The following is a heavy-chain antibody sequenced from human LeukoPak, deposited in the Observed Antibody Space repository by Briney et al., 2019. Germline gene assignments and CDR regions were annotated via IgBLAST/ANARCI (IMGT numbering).Heavy chain of an antibody. CDR2: IYASGST. Sequence: SETLSLTCTVSGDSISNLNYYWSWIRQPAGKGLEWIGRIYASGSTNYNPSLKSRVTISVDTSKNQFSLKLSSVTAADTAVYYCARPSTYYYDSSGRGAFDIWGQGTMVTVSS. CDR1: GDSISNLNYY. D-gene: IGHD3-22*01. CDR3: ARPSTYYYDSSGRGAFDI. J-gene: IGHJ3*02. V-gene: IGHV4-61*02.